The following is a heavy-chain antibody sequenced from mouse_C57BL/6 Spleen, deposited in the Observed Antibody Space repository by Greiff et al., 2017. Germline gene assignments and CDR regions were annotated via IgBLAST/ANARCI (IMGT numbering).Heavy chain of an antibody. CDR2: IYPSDSET. CDR3: ARCGTVVATDWYFDV. V-gene: IGHV1-61*01. J-gene: IGHJ1*03. Sequence: QVQLQQPGAELVRPGSSVKLSCKASGYTFTSYWMDWVKQRPGQGLEWIGNIYPSDSETHYNQKFKDKATLTVDKSSSTAYMQLSSLTSEDSAVYYCARCGTVVATDWYFDVWGTGTTVTVSS. D-gene: IGHD1-1*01. CDR1: GYTFTSYW.